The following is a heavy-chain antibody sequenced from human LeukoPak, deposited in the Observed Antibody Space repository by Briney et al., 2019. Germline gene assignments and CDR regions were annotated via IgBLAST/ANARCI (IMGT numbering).Heavy chain of an antibody. CDR1: GFPFGDYP. CDR3: VRDLQYYYGMDV. V-gene: IGHV3-48*01. J-gene: IGHJ6*02. CDR2: MRGDDFTV. Sequence: GGSLRLSCAVSGFPFGDYPMNWVRQAPGKGLEWISHMRGDDFTVYYADSVKGRFSISRDNAKNFLFLQMNSLRGDDTAVYYCVRDLQYYYGMDVWGQGTTVTVS.